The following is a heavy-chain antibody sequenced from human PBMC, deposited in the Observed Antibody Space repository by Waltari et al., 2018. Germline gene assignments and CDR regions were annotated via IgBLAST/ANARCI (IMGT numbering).Heavy chain of an antibody. D-gene: IGHD6-19*01. Sequence: VQLQESGPGLVKPSETLSLTCAVSGYSISSGYYWGWIRQPPGKGLEWVSSISSSSSYIYYADSVKGRFTISRDNAKNSLYLQMNSLRAEDTAVYYCARDRIAVDLFDYWGQGTLVTVSS. CDR3: ARDRIAVDLFDY. V-gene: IGHV3-21*01. J-gene: IGHJ4*02. CDR1: GYSISSGYY. CDR2: ISSSSSYI.